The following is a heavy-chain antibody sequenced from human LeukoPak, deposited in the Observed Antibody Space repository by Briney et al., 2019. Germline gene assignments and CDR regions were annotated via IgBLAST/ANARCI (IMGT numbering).Heavy chain of an antibody. J-gene: IGHJ4*02. D-gene: IGHD1-26*01. CDR3: ARLSGSYRGFDY. Sequence: GGSLRLSCAASGFTFSRFWMSWVRQAPGKGLEWVANIKQDGSEKYYVDSVKGRFTISRDNSKNTLYLQMSSLRAEDTAVYYCARLSGSYRGFDYWGQGTLVTVSS. V-gene: IGHV3-7*02. CDR1: GFTFSRFW. CDR2: IKQDGSEK.